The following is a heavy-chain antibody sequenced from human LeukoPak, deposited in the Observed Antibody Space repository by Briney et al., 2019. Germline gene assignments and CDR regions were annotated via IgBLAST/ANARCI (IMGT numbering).Heavy chain of an antibody. V-gene: IGHV3-53*01. CDR1: GFSDSDKH. D-gene: IGHD2-21*01. CDR2: INSGGDT. Sequence: GGSLRLSCAVSGFSDSDKHMAWVRQAPGKGLKWASVINSGGDTNYADSVKGRFTISRDISKNTVFLQMDNLSSDDTAVYYCVMAPPGDWGLGTLVTVSS. J-gene: IGHJ4*02. CDR3: VMAPPGD.